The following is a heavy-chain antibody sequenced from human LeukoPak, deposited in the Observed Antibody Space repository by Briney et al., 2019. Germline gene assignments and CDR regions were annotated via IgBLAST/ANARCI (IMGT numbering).Heavy chain of an antibody. CDR2: INIDERIT. Sequence: PGGSLRLSCAAPGFSFSTQRIHWVRQAPGKGLVWVSYINIDERITGYADSVKGRFTISRDNAKNTLYLQMNSLRAEDTAIYYCFREGGDWGQGTLVTVSS. CDR1: GFSFSTQR. CDR3: FREGGD. J-gene: IGHJ4*02. D-gene: IGHD3-10*01. V-gene: IGHV3-74*01.